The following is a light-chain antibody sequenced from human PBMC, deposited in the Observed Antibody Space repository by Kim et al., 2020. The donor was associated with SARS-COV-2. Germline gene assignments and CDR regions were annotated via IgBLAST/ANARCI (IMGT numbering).Light chain of an antibody. Sequence: PGERATLSCRASQSVSSYLAWYQQKPGQAPRLLIYDASNRATGIPARFSGSGSGTDFTLTISSLEPEDFAVYYCQQRSNWPPITFGQGTRLEIK. CDR2: DAS. CDR1: QSVSSY. J-gene: IGKJ5*01. V-gene: IGKV3-11*01. CDR3: QQRSNWPPIT.